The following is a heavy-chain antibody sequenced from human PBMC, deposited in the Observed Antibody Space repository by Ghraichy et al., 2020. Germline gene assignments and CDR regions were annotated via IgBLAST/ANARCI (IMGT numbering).Heavy chain of an antibody. CDR2: IIPIFGTA. CDR3: ARGHRAAATYSRTDAFDI. D-gene: IGHD2-15*01. CDR1: GGTFSSYA. J-gene: IGHJ3*02. V-gene: IGHV1-69*13. Sequence: SAKVSCKASGGTFSSYAISWVRQAPGQGLEWMGGIIPIFGTANYAQKFQGRVTITADESTSTAYMELSSLRSEDTAVYYCARGHRAAATYSRTDAFDIWGQGTMVTVSS.